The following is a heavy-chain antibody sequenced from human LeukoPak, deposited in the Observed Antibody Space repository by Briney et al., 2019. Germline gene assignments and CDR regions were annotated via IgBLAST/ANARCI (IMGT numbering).Heavy chain of an antibody. V-gene: IGHV3-30-3*01. CDR2: ISYDVSNK. Sequence: GGFMRLSCAASGFTFSSYAMHWVRQAPGKGLGWVAVISYDVSNKYYADSVKGRFTISRDNSKNTLYLQMNSLRAEDTAVYYCAREEVRGAREYYYGMDVWGQGTTVTVSS. CDR1: GFTFSSYA. J-gene: IGHJ6*02. CDR3: AREEVRGAREYYYGMDV. D-gene: IGHD3-10*01.